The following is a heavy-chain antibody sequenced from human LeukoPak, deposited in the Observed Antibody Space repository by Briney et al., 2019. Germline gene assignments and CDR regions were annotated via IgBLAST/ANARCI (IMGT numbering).Heavy chain of an antibody. Sequence: GGSLRLSCAASGFTFPNYAMTWVRQAPGRGLEWVSTLTGDGSTTYYADSVKGRFTISRDNSRDTVFLQMNSLRVEDTAIYFCAKEPIVDGAYYFDYWGQGTLVTVSS. CDR3: AKEPIVDGAYYFDY. CDR2: LTGDGSTT. V-gene: IGHV3-23*01. CDR1: GFTFPNYA. J-gene: IGHJ4*02. D-gene: IGHD1-26*01.